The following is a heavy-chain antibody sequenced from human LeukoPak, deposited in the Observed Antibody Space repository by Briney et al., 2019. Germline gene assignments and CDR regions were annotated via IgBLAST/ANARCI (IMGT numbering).Heavy chain of an antibody. V-gene: IGHV1-69*04. CDR2: IIPILGIA. CDR1: GGTFSSYA. D-gene: IGHD1-26*01. Sequence: ASVKVSCKASGGTFSSYAISWVRQAPGQGLEWMGRIIPILGIANYAQKFQGRVTITTDESTSTAYMELSSLRSEDTAVYYCARGVGATYYYYYMDVWGKGTTVTVSS. CDR3: ARGVGATYYYYYMDV. J-gene: IGHJ6*03.